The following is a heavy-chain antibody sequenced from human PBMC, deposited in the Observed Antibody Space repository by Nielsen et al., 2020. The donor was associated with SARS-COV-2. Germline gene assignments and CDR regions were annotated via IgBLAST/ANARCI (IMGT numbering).Heavy chain of an antibody. Sequence: GESLKISCAVSGFTFSPYAMHWVRQAPGKGLDWVAVISYDGSNDFYADSVKGRFTISRDNSKNTLYLQMNSLRAEDTAVYYCAKDSWNHYYDFSGQGTLVTVSS. D-gene: IGHD1-14*01. CDR3: AKDSWNHYYDF. V-gene: IGHV3-30-3*01. J-gene: IGHJ4*02. CDR1: GFTFSPYA. CDR2: ISYDGSND.